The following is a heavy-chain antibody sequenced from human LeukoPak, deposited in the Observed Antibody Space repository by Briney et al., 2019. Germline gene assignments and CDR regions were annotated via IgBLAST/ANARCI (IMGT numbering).Heavy chain of an antibody. D-gene: IGHD1-14*01. V-gene: IGHV3-49*04. CDR3: TRGSPLPEPLSPTYYYYMDV. J-gene: IGHJ6*03. CDR1: GFTFSSYA. CDR2: IRSKAYGGTT. Sequence: PGGSLRLSCAASGFTFSSYAMSWVRQAPGKGLEWVGFIRSKAYGGTTEYAASVEGRFTISRDDSRSIAYLQMNSLKTEDTAVYYCTRGSPLPEPLSPTYYYYMDVWGKGTTVTVSS.